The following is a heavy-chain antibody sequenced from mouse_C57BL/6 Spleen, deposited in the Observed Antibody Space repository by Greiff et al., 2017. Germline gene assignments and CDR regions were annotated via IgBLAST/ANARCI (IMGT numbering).Heavy chain of an antibody. CDR3: ARDLPYGSSYVSWFAY. Sequence: QVQLKQPGAELVKPGASVKMSCKASGYTFTSYWITWVKQRPGQGLEWIGDIYPGSGSTNYNEKFKSKATLTVDTSSSTAYMQLSSLTSEDSAVYYCARDLPYGSSYVSWFAYWGQGTLVTVSA. V-gene: IGHV1-55*01. CDR2: IYPGSGST. CDR1: GYTFTSYW. J-gene: IGHJ3*01. D-gene: IGHD1-1*01.